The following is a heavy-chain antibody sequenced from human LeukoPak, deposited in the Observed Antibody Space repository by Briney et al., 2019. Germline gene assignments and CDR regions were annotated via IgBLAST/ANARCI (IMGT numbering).Heavy chain of an antibody. V-gene: IGHV4-59*11. Sequence: PSETLSLTCTVSGGSISSHYWSWIRQPPGKGLEWIGYIYYSGSTNYNPSLKSRVTISVDTSKNQFSLKLSSVTAADTAVYYCARTRRELVFADSYYSSTDVWGKGTTVTASS. CDR1: GGSISSHY. CDR2: IYYSGST. CDR3: ARTRRELVFADSYYSSTDV. J-gene: IGHJ6*03. D-gene: IGHD6-6*01.